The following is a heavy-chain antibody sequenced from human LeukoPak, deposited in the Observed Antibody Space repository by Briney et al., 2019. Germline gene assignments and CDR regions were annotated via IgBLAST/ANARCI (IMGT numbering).Heavy chain of an antibody. CDR2: INHSGST. D-gene: IGHD3-10*01. V-gene: IGHV4-34*01. Sequence: ETLSLTCAVYGGSFSGYYWNWIRQPPGKGLEWIGEINHSGSTNYNPSLKSRVTISVDTSKNQFSLKLSSVTAADTAVYYCARRFYGSGSYYKTHYYYYMDVWGKGTTVTVSS. J-gene: IGHJ6*03. CDR3: ARRFYGSGSYYKTHYYYYMDV. CDR1: GGSFSGYY.